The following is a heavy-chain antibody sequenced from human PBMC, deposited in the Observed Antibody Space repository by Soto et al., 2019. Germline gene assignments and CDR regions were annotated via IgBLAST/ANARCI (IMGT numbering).Heavy chain of an antibody. D-gene: IGHD3-22*01. CDR1: GYSFAGYW. V-gene: IGHV5-10-1*01. J-gene: IGHJ4*02. Sequence: GETLKISCTGSGYSFAGYWITWVRQKPGKGLEWMGRIDPSDSQTYYSPSFRGHVTISVTKSITTVFLQWSSLRASDTAMYYCARQIYDSDTGPNFQYYFDSWGQGTPVTVSS. CDR2: IDPSDSQT. CDR3: ARQIYDSDTGPNFQYYFDS.